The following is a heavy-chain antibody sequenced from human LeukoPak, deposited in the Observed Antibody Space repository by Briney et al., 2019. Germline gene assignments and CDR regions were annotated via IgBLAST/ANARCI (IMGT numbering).Heavy chain of an antibody. D-gene: IGHD3-22*01. CDR2: ISYDGSNK. CDR3: AKDLYYYDSSGFIKPDY. CDR1: GFTFSSYG. Sequence: GGSLRLSCAASGFTFSSYGMHWVRQAPGKGLEWVAVISYDGSNKYYADSVKGRFTISRDNSKNTLYLQLNSLRAEDTAVYYCAKDLYYYDSSGFIKPDYWGQGTLVTVSS. V-gene: IGHV3-30*18. J-gene: IGHJ4*02.